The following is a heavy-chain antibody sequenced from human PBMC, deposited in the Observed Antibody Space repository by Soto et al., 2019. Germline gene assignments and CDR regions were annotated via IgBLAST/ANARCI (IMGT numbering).Heavy chain of an antibody. CDR1: GFTVSSNY. Sequence: EVQLVESGGGLVQPGGSLRLSCAASGFTVSSNYMSWVRQAPGKGLEWVSVIYSGGSTYYADSVKGRFTISRDNSKNTLYLQMNSLRAEDTAVYYCARGGEGWNGGFDYWGQGTLVTVSS. J-gene: IGHJ4*02. V-gene: IGHV3-66*01. CDR3: ARGGEGWNGGFDY. CDR2: IYSGGST. D-gene: IGHD1-1*01.